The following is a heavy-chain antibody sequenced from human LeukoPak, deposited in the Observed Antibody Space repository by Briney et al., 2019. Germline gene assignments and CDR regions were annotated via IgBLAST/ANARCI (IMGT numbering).Heavy chain of an antibody. V-gene: IGHV4-39*07. CDR1: GGSMYSSTYY. J-gene: IGHJ6*02. CDR2: IYYSGST. D-gene: IGHD3-16*01. CDR3: ARLSLRGGPPAHYYYYYGMDV. Sequence: PSETLSLTCSVSGGSMYSSTYYWGWIRQPPGKGLEWIGTIYYSGSTYYNPSLKSRVTISVDRSKNQFSLKLSSVTAADTAVYYCARLSLRGGPPAHYYYYYGMDVWGQGTTVTVSS.